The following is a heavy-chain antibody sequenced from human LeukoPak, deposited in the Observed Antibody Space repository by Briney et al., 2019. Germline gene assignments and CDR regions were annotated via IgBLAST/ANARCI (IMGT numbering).Heavy chain of an antibody. J-gene: IGHJ4*02. D-gene: IGHD6-19*01. CDR2: ISASSTYT. V-gene: IGHV3-21*04. Sequence: GGSLRLSCVGSDNSFNSYIINWVRQAPGKGLEWVSSISASSTYTYSADSVKGRFTFSRDNAKNSLYLQMNSLRAEDTALYYCAKGSIAAVAGSFFDYWGQGTLVTVSS. CDR3: AKGSIAAVAGSFFDY. CDR1: DNSFNSYI.